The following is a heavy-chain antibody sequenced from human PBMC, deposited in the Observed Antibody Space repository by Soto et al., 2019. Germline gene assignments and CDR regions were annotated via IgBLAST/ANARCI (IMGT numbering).Heavy chain of an antibody. CDR2: IYYSGST. Sequence: QVQLQESGPGLVKPSQTLSLTCTVSGGSISSGGYYWSWIRQHPGKGLEWIGYIYYSGSTYYNPSLKSRVTISVDTSKNQFSLKLSSVTAADTAVYYCARGGGYCSSTSCYGEPYYYYMDVWGKGTTVTVSS. D-gene: IGHD2-2*01. J-gene: IGHJ6*03. CDR1: GGSISSGGYY. CDR3: ARGGGYCSSTSCYGEPYYYYMDV. V-gene: IGHV4-31*03.